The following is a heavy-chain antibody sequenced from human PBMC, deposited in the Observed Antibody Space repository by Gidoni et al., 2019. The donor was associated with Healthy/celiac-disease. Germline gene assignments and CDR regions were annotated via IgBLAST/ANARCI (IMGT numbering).Heavy chain of an antibody. V-gene: IGHV1-69*01. J-gene: IGHJ6*02. CDR3: AVGYGVILYTFQDYHYGMDV. Sequence: QVQLVQSGAEVKKPGSSVKVSCKASGGTFSSYAISWVRQAPGQGLEWMGGIIPIFGTANYAQKFQGRVTITADESTSTAYMELSSVRSEDTAVYYCAVGYGVILYTFQDYHYGMDVWGQGTTVTVSS. CDR2: IIPIFGTA. CDR1: GGTFSSYA. D-gene: IGHD2-8*01.